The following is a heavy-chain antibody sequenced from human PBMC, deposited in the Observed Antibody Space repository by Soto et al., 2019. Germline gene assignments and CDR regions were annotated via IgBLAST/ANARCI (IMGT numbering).Heavy chain of an antibody. V-gene: IGHV2-5*02. J-gene: IGHJ5*02. CDR2: IYWDDDK. CDR1: GFSLSTSGVG. Sequence: ESGPTLVNPTQTLTLTCTFSGFSLSTSGVGVGWIRQPPGKALEWLALIYWDDDKRYSPSLKSRLTITKDTSKNQVVLTMTNMDPVDTATYYCAHRYQLWLRGATNWFDPWGQGTLVTVSS. D-gene: IGHD5-18*01. CDR3: AHRYQLWLRGATNWFDP.